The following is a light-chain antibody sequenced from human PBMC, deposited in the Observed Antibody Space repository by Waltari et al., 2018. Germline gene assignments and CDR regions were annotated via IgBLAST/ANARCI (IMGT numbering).Light chain of an antibody. Sequence: QLVLTQSPSASASLGASVKLTCTLSSGHTSNIVAWLQQQPEKGPRYLMKVNSDGSHSKGDGIPDRVSGSSSGAERYLTIASLQSEDEADYYCQTGGHGTWVFGGGTKLTVL. CDR1: SGHTSNI. CDR2: VNSDGSH. J-gene: IGLJ3*02. V-gene: IGLV4-69*01. CDR3: QTGGHGTWV.